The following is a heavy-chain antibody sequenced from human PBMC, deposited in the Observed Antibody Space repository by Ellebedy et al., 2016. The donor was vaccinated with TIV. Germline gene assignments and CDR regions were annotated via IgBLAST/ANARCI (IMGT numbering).Heavy chain of an antibody. CDR1: GGSISSGGYS. Sequence: SETLSLXCAVSGGSISSGGYSWSWIRQPPGKGLEWIGYIYHSGSTYYNPSLKSRVTISVDTSKNQFSLKLSSVTAADTAVYYCVGAGDSSGFEGWFDPWGQGTLVTVSS. CDR2: IYHSGST. D-gene: IGHD3-22*01. J-gene: IGHJ5*02. CDR3: VGAGDSSGFEGWFDP. V-gene: IGHV4-30-2*01.